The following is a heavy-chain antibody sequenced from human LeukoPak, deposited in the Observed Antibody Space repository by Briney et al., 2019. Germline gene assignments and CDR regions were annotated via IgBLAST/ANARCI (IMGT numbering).Heavy chain of an antibody. CDR1: GFTFSSYA. J-gene: IGHJ4*02. CDR3: ANRAKEGKQLWPDGYYFDY. Sequence: PGGSLRLSCAASGFTFSSYAMSWVRQAPGKGLEWVSAISGSGGSTYYADSVKGRFTISRDNSKNTLYLQMNSLRAEDTAVYYCANRAKEGKQLWPDGYYFDYWGQETLVTVPS. V-gene: IGHV3-23*01. D-gene: IGHD5-18*01. CDR2: ISGSGGST.